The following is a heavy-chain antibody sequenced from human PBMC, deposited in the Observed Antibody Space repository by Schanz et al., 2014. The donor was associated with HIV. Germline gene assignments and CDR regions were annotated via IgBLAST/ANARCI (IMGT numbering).Heavy chain of an antibody. J-gene: IGHJ4*02. CDR3: AKPEYDSSGNSQTHFDY. CDR1: GFNFNNYA. Sequence: VQLVESGGGVVQPGRSLRLSCAGSGFNFNNYAMTWVRQAPGKGLEWVSSISESGGRTYYADSVNGRFTISRDNSKNTLYLQMTTLRTEDTAIYYCAKPEYDSSGNSQTHFDYWGQGTLVSVSS. D-gene: IGHD3-22*01. CDR2: ISESGGRT. V-gene: IGHV3-23*04.